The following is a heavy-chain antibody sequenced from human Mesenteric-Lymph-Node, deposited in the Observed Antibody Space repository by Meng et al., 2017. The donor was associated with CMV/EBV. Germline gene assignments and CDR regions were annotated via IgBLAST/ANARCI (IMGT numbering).Heavy chain of an antibody. J-gene: IGHJ6*02. CDR3: ARDGNGMDV. CDR1: GLTFTSFG. Sequence: GESLKISCEASGLTFTSFGMHWVRQAPGKGLEWVANIKQDGSEKYYVDSVKGRFTISRDNAKNSLYLQMNSLRAEDTAVYYCARDGNGMDVWGQGTTVTVSS. V-gene: IGHV3-7*01. CDR2: IKQDGSEK. D-gene: IGHD1-26*01.